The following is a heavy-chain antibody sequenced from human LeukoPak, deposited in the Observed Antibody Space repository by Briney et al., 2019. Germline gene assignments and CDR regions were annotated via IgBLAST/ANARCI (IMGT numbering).Heavy chain of an antibody. CDR3: AKDLGYYDSSGWRPYNWLDP. Sequence: GGSLRLSCAASGFIFRSYSMNWVRQAPGKGLAWVSSISSSSSHIYYAHSVKGRFTISRDNAKNSLYQQMNSLRAEDTAVYYCAKDLGYYDSSGWRPYNWLDPWGQGTLVTVSS. CDR1: GFIFRSYS. V-gene: IGHV3-21*01. CDR2: ISSSSSHI. J-gene: IGHJ5*02. D-gene: IGHD3-22*01.